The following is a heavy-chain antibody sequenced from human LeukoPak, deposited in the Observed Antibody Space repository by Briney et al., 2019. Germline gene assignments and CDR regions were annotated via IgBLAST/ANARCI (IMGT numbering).Heavy chain of an antibody. Sequence: GGSLRLSCAASGFIFDDYAMHWVRQAPGKRLEWVSLISWNGGRTYYADSVKGRFTISRDSSKNSLYLQMNSLRAEDPALYYCAKDMDNGLHSWGQGTLVTVSS. J-gene: IGHJ4*02. V-gene: IGHV3-43D*03. D-gene: IGHD1-1*01. CDR2: ISWNGGRT. CDR1: GFIFDDYA. CDR3: AKDMDNGLHS.